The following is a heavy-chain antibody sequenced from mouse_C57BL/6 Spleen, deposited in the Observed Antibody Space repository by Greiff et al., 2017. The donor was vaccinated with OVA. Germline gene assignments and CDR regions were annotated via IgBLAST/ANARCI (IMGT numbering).Heavy chain of an antibody. CDR1: GYTFTSYW. J-gene: IGHJ4*01. V-gene: IGHV1-64*01. CDR3: ARDGGRRAMDY. Sequence: QVQLQQPGAELVKPGASVKLSCKASGYTFTSYWMNWVKQRPGQGLEWIGKIHTNSGSTNYPEKFKSKATLTVDKSSSTSYMQLSSLTSEDSAVYYCARDGGRRAMDYWGQGTSVTVSS. CDR2: IHTNSGST. D-gene: IGHD2-3*01.